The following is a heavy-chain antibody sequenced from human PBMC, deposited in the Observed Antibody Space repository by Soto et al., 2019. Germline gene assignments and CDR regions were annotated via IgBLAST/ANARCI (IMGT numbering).Heavy chain of an antibody. Sequence: QVQLQESGPGLVKPSQTLSLSCSVSGGPISSGGYYWSWIRQHPGKGLEWVGYIYYTGNTYYNPSLKIRVAITADTSKNQFSLKLSSVTAADTAVYYCARLDGYGSFDYWGQGTLVTVSS. J-gene: IGHJ4*02. CDR2: IYYTGNT. CDR1: GGPISSGGYY. CDR3: ARLDGYGSFDY. V-gene: IGHV4-31*03. D-gene: IGHD5-12*01.